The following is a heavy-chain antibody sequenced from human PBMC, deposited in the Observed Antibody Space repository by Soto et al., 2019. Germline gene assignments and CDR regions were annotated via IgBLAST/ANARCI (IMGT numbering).Heavy chain of an antibody. D-gene: IGHD2-21*02. CDR2: IHYSGTT. V-gene: IGHV4-31*03. CDR3: AALTATYWNFSI. J-gene: IGHJ2*01. Sequence: SETLSLTCTVSGASITRDGYYWAWVRQHPETGLEWLGYIHYSGTTDYNPSLKSRLTVSVDTSKNQFSLSLSSVTAADTAIYYCAALTATYWNFSIWGRGTLVTVSS. CDR1: GASITRDGYY.